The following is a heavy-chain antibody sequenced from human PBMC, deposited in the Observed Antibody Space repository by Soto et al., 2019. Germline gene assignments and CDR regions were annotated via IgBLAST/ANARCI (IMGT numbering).Heavy chain of an antibody. CDR1: GFTFSDYY. J-gene: IGHJ4*02. V-gene: IGHV3-74*01. D-gene: IGHD6-19*01. CDR2: INSDGSST. CDR3: SVAVAGPTVIGY. Sequence: GGSLRLSCAASGFTFSDYYMHWVRQAPGKGLVWVSRINSDGSSTSYADSVKGRFTISRDNAKNTLYLQMNSLRAEDTAVYYCSVAVAGPTVIGYWGKGTLVTVSS.